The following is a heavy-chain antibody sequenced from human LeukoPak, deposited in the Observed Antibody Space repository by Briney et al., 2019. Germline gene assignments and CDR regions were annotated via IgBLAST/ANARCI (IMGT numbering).Heavy chain of an antibody. V-gene: IGHV5-51*01. CDR2: IYPGDSDT. D-gene: IGHD6-19*01. CDR3: ARHSSGWHLTYFDY. CDR1: GYRFTSYW. J-gene: IGHJ4*02. Sequence: GESLKISCKGSGYRFTSYWIGWVRQMPGKGLEWMGIIYPGDSDTRYSPSFQGQVTIPADKSISTAYLQWSSLKASDTAIYYCARHSSGWHLTYFDYWGQGTLVTVSS.